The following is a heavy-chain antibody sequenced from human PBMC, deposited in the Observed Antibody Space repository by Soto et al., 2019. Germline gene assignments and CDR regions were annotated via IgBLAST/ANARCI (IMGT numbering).Heavy chain of an antibody. J-gene: IGHJ4*02. CDR2: IYYSGST. CDR3: ARHVRKSATIDY. Sequence: PSETLSLTCTVSGGSISSGGYYWSWIRQHPGKGLEWIGYIYYSGSTYYNPSLKSRVTISVDTSKNQFSLKLSSVTAADTAVYYCARHVRKSATIDYWGQGTLVTVSS. V-gene: IGHV4-31*03. CDR1: GGSISSGGYY. D-gene: IGHD1-26*01.